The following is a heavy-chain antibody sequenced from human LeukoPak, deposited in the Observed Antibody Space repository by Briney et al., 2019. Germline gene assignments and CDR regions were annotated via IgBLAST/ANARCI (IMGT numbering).Heavy chain of an antibody. CDR2: ISYDGSNK. CDR1: GFTFSSYG. V-gene: IGHV3-30*18. D-gene: IGHD6-19*01. J-gene: IGHJ4*02. Sequence: GGSLRLSCAASGFTFSSYGMHWVRQAPGKGLEWVAVISYDGSNKYYADSVKGRFTISRDNSKNTLYLQMNSLRAEDTAVYYCAKDPNSSGWYRVASTRGFDYWGQGTLVTVSS. CDR3: AKDPNSSGWYRVASTRGFDY.